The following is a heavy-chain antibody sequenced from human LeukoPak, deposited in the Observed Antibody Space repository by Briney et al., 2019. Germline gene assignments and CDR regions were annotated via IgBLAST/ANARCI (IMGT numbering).Heavy chain of an antibody. D-gene: IGHD1-14*01. CDR3: AKGLYTGLYYYYMDV. CDR1: GFTFTSYA. Sequence: GGSLRLSCAASGFTFTSYAMSWVRQAPGKGLEWVSAISGTGGSTYYVDSVKGRFTISRDNSKNTLYLQMNSLRAEDTAVYYCAKGLYTGLYYYYMDVWGKGTTVTVSS. J-gene: IGHJ6*03. CDR2: ISGTGGST. V-gene: IGHV3-23*01.